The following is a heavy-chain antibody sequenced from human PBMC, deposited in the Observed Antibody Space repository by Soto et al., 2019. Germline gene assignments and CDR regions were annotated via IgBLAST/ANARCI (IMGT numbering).Heavy chain of an antibody. CDR3: ARGIAAAGICYFDY. D-gene: IGHD6-13*01. CDR1: GGSISSYY. V-gene: IGHV4-59*01. CDR2: IYYSGST. Sequence: SETLSLTCTVSGGSISSYYWRWIRQPPGKGLEWIGYIYYSGSTNYNPSLKSRVTISVDTSKNQFSLKLSSVTAADTAVYYCARGIAAAGICYFDYWGQGTLVTVSS. J-gene: IGHJ4*02.